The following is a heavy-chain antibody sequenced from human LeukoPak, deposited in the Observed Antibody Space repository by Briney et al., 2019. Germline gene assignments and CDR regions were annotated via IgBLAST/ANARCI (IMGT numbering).Heavy chain of an antibody. CDR3: AKGPRPGYSGYGNYFDY. Sequence: GGSLRLSCAASGFTFDDYTMHWVRQAPGKGLEWVSLISWDGGSTYYADSVKGRFTISRDNSKNSLYLQMNSPRTEDTALYYCAKGPRPGYSGYGNYFDYWGQGTLVTVSS. CDR1: GFTFDDYT. V-gene: IGHV3-43*01. J-gene: IGHJ4*02. D-gene: IGHD5-12*01. CDR2: ISWDGGST.